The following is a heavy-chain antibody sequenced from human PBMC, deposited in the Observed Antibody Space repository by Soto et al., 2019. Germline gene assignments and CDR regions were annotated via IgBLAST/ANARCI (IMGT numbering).Heavy chain of an antibody. CDR3: ARVTIAVAGTRAFDI. V-gene: IGHV4-34*01. CDR2: INHSGST. D-gene: IGHD6-19*01. J-gene: IGHJ3*02. CDR1: GGSFSGYY. Sequence: SETLSLTCAVYGGSFSGYYWSWIRQPPGKGLEWIGEINHSGSTNYNPSLKSLVTISVDTSKNQFSLKLSSVTAADTAVYYCARVTIAVAGTRAFDIWGQGTMVTVSS.